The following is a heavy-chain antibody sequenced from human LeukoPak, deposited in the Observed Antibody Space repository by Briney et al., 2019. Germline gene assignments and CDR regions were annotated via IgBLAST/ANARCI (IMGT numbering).Heavy chain of an antibody. J-gene: IGHJ4*02. CDR1: GGSFSGYY. D-gene: IGHD6-19*01. Sequence: SETLSLTCAVYGGSFSGYYWSWIRQPPGKGLEWIGEINHSGSTNYNPSLKSRVTISVDTSKNQFSRKLSSVTAADTAVYYCARGGYSSGPSYFDYWGQGTLVTVSS. CDR3: ARGGYSSGPSYFDY. CDR2: INHSGST. V-gene: IGHV4-34*01.